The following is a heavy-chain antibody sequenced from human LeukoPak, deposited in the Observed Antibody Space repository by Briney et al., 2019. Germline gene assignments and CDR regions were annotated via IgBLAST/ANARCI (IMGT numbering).Heavy chain of an antibody. J-gene: IGHJ4*02. CDR2: IYHSGST. D-gene: IGHD6-6*01. Sequence: SETLSLTCAVSGGSISSSNWWSWVRQPPGKGLEWIGEIYHSGSTNYNPSLKSRVTISVDTSKNQFSLKLSSVTAADTAVYYCARGVSMYSSSYYFDYWGQGTLVTVSS. CDR3: ARGVSMYSSSYYFDY. CDR1: GGSISSSNW. V-gene: IGHV4-4*02.